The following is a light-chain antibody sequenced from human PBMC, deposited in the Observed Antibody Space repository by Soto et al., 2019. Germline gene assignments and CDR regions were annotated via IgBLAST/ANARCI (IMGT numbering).Light chain of an antibody. Sequence: QSVLPHPASVSGSPGQSITISCTGTSSDVGSYNLVSGYQQHPGKAPKLMIYEVSKRPSGVSNRFSGSKSGNTASLTISGLQAEDEADYYCCSYAGSSTVVFGGGTKRTV. CDR2: EVS. CDR3: CSYAGSSTVV. CDR1: SSDVGSYNL. J-gene: IGLJ2*01. V-gene: IGLV2-23*02.